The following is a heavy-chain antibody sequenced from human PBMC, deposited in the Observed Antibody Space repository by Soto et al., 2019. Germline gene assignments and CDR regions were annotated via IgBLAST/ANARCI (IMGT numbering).Heavy chain of an antibody. CDR3: ARGHTQWPLQLLGH. CDR1: GYPFTTYR. V-gene: IGHV1-3*01. Sequence: QVQLEQSGAEVKKSGASVKVSCKASGYPFTTYRIHWLRQAPGQSFQWMGWINPGTSDTEYSQALQGRVIMTTDPCATTAYMGLNSLTSEDTAVYFCARGHTQWPLQLLGHWGHGTLVSVSS. J-gene: IGHJ4*01. CDR2: INPGTSDT. D-gene: IGHD6-19*01.